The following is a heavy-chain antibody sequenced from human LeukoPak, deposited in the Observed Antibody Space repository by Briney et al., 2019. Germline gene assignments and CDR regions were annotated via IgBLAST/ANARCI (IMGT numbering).Heavy chain of an antibody. D-gene: IGHD1-20*01. J-gene: IGHJ4*02. CDR1: GGSFSGYY. V-gene: IGHV4-34*01. Sequence: SETLSLTCAVYGGSFSGYYWSWIHQPPGKGLEWIGEINHSGSTNYNPSLKSRVTISVDTSKNQFSLKLSSVTAADTAVYYCARVGGYNWNDGLRGRHHTSGFDYWGQGTLVTVSS. CDR3: ARVGGYNWNDGLRGRHHTSGFDY. CDR2: INHSGST.